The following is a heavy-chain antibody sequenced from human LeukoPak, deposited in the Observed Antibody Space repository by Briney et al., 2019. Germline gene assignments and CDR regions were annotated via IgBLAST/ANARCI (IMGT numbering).Heavy chain of an antibody. J-gene: IGHJ3*02. Sequence: GGSLRLSCAASGFTFSSYAMHWVCQAPGKGLEWVAVISYDGSNKYYADSVKGRFTISRDNSKNTLYLQMNSLRAEDTAVYYCARDDYGAFDIWGQGTMVTVSS. V-gene: IGHV3-30-3*01. D-gene: IGHD4-17*01. CDR2: ISYDGSNK. CDR3: ARDDYGAFDI. CDR1: GFTFSSYA.